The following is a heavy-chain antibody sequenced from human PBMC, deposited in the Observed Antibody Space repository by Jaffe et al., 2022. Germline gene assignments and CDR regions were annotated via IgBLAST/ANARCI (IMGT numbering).Heavy chain of an antibody. CDR1: GFTFSSYE. J-gene: IGHJ6*03. CDR3: ARGSTVTTGRVGYYYYYYMDV. V-gene: IGHV3-48*03. D-gene: IGHD4-17*01. CDR2: ISSSGSTI. Sequence: EVQLVESGGGLVQPGGSLRLSCAASGFTFSSYEMNWVRQAPGKGLEWVSYISSSGSTIYYADSVKGRFTISRDNAKNSLYLQMNSLRAEDTAVYYCARGSTVTTGRVGYYYYYYMDVWGKGTTVTVSS.